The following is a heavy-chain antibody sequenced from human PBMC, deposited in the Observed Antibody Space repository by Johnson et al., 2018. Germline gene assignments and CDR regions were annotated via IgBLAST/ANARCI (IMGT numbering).Heavy chain of an antibody. CDR2: SRNKANSYAT. V-gene: IGHV3-72*01. Sequence: VQLVQSGGGLVQXGGSXRLXCEASGFTLSDHYMDWVRQAPGKGLEWVGRSRNKANSYATAYAASVKGRFTISRDDSKNSLYLQMYGLKTEDTAVYYCVRDPGGWGGFDIWGRGTMVTVSS. J-gene: IGHJ3*02. CDR1: GFTLSDHY. D-gene: IGHD6-19*01. CDR3: VRDPGGWGGFDI.